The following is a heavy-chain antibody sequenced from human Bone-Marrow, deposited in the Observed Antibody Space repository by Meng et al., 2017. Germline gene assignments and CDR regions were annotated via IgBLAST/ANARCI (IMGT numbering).Heavy chain of an antibody. V-gene: IGHV3-74*01. J-gene: IGHJ4*02. Sequence: EVHLGEAGGALVQPGGSPCLACAASGVTYSCCWMHQVRRTRVKGAGWVQRINTAGSSTDFADSVNGRFNISKNHSTNTLYLQMTSLRAEDKAMYYCARFTPFDYWGQGTLVTASS. CDR3: ARFTPFDY. CDR2: INTAGSST. CDR1: GVTYSCCW.